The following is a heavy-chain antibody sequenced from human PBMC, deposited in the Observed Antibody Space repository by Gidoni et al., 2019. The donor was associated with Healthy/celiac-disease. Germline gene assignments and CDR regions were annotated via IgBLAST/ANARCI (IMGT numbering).Heavy chain of an antibody. CDR2: IRAYNGNT. CDR1: CYPFTSYG. J-gene: IGHJ4*02. V-gene: IGHV1-18*01. D-gene: IGHD1-26*01. CDR3: ARGGLGIVGATYYFDY. Sequence: QVQLVQSGADVKKPGASVKLSCQASCYPFTSYGISWVRQAPGQGLEWMGWIRAYNGNTNYAQKLQGRVTMTTDTSTSTAYMELRSLRSDDTAVYYCARGGLGIVGATYYFDYWGQGTLVTVSS.